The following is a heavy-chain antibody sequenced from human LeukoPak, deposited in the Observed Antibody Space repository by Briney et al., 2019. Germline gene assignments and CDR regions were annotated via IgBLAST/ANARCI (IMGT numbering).Heavy chain of an antibody. Sequence: GGSLRLSCAASGFTFTTYYMSWLRQAPGKGLEWVSSISSSSSYIYYADSVKGRFTISRDNAKNSLYLQMNSLRAEDTAVYYCARDQSGTTLHSGSYSYYFDYWGQGTLVTVSS. CDR3: ARDQSGTTLHSGSYSYYFDY. CDR1: GFTFTTYY. V-gene: IGHV3-21*01. CDR2: ISSSSSYI. J-gene: IGHJ4*02. D-gene: IGHD1-26*01.